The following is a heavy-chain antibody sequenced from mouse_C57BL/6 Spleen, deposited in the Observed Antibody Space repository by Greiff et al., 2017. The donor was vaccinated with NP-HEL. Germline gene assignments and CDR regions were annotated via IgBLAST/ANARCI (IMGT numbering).Heavy chain of an antibody. V-gene: IGHV1-81*01. J-gene: IGHJ1*03. CDR3: ARSGGSRYFDV. CDR1: GYTFTSYG. CDR2: FYPRSGNT. Sequence: VKVVESGAELARPGASVKLSCKASGYTFTSYGISWVKQRTGQGLEWIGEFYPRSGNTYYNEKFKGKATLTADKSSSTAYMELRRLTSEESAVYFCARSGGSRYFDVWGTGTTVTVSS. D-gene: IGHD1-1*01.